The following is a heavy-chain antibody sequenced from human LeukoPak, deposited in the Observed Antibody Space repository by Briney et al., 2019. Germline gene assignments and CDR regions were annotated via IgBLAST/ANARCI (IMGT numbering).Heavy chain of an antibody. CDR1: GGSISSSNYY. CDR2: IYYTGSM. Sequence: SETLSLTCTVSGGSISSSNYYWGWIRQPPGKGLEWIGTIYYTGSMFYSPSLKSRVTVSVDTSKNQFSLKLSSATAADTALYYCARQTRYYDTSGTLGAFDIWGQGTLVTVSS. V-gene: IGHV4-39*01. J-gene: IGHJ3*02. D-gene: IGHD3-22*01. CDR3: ARQTRYYDTSGTLGAFDI.